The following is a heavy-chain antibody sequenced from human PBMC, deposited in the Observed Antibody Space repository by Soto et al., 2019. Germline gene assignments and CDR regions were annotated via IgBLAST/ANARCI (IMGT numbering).Heavy chain of an antibody. CDR3: AAIRGYSYGRRWAQFDY. CDR1: GGSISSSSYY. CDR2: IYYSGST. V-gene: IGHV4-39*01. Sequence: QLQLQESGPGLVKPSETLSLTCTVSGGSISSSSYYWGWIRQPPGKGLEWIGSIYYSGSTYYNPSLKSRVTISVDTSKNQFSLKLSSVTAADTAVYYCAAIRGYSYGRRWAQFDYWGQGTLVTVSS. J-gene: IGHJ4*02. D-gene: IGHD5-18*01.